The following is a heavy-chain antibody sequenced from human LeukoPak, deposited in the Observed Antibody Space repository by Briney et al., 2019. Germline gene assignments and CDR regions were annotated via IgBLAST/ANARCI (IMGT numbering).Heavy chain of an antibody. CDR2: IYHSGST. V-gene: IGHV4-4*02. CDR1: GGSISSSNW. CDR3: ARDRRPVGATTGYFQH. Sequence: TLSLTCAVSGGSISSSNWWSWVRPPPGKGLEWIGEIYHSGSTNYNPSLKSRVTISVDKSKNQFSLKLSSVTAADTAVYYCARDRRPVGATTGYFQHWGQGTLVTVSS. D-gene: IGHD1-26*01. J-gene: IGHJ1*01.